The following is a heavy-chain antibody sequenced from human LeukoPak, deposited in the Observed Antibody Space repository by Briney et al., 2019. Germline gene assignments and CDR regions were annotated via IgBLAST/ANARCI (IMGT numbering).Heavy chain of an antibody. J-gene: IGHJ5*02. V-gene: IGHV4-61*01. D-gene: IGHD3-22*01. Sequence: NPSETLSLTCTVSGGSVSSGSYYWSWIRQPPGKGLEWIGYIYYSGSTNYNPSLKSRVTISVDTSKNQFSLKLSSVTAADTAVYYCARHREGYDSSGWSSGQYEFDPWGQGTLVTVSS. CDR3: ARHREGYDSSGWSSGQYEFDP. CDR1: GGSVSSGSYY. CDR2: IYYSGST.